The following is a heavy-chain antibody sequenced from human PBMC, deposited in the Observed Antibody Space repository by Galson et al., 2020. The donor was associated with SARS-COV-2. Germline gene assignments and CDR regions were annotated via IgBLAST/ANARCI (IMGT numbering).Heavy chain of an antibody. D-gene: IGHD5-18*01. CDR3: ARPRGYSYGSAFDI. Sequence: GESLKISCAASGFTFSSYAMHWVRQAPGKGLEWVAVISYDGSNKYYADSVKGRFTISRDNSKNTLYLQMNSLRAEDTAVYYCARPRGYSYGSAFDIWGQGTMVTVSS. CDR1: GFTFSSYA. V-gene: IGHV3-30*04. J-gene: IGHJ3*02. CDR2: ISYDGSNK.